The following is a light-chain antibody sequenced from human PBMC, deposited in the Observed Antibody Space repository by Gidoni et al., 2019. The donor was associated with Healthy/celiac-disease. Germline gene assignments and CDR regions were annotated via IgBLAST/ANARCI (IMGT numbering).Light chain of an antibody. CDR3: QQYNNWPPPLT. J-gene: IGKJ4*01. CDR2: GAS. V-gene: IGKV3-15*01. CDR1: QSVNSN. Sequence: EIVMTQSPATLSVSQGERATLPCRASQSVNSNLAWYQQKPGQAPRLLIYGASTRATGIPARFSGSGSGTEFTLTISSLQSEDFAVYYCQQYNNWPPPLTFXGGTKVEIK.